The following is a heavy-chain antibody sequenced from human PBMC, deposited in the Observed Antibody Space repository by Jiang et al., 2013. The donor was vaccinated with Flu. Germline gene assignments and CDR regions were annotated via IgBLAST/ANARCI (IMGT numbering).Heavy chain of an antibody. J-gene: IGHJ4*02. CDR2: INQDGGEK. CDR3: ARAPLRVFGEMLYAAQLDY. D-gene: IGHD2-8*01. Sequence: WVANINQDGGEKYYVGSVKGRFTISRDNAKNSLYLQMNSLRAEDTAIFYCARAPLRVFGEMLYAAQLDYWGQGTLVTVSS. V-gene: IGHV3-7*01.